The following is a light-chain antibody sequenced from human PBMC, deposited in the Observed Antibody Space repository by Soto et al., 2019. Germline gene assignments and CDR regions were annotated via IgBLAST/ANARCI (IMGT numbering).Light chain of an antibody. V-gene: IGKV2-28*01. Sequence: DIVMTQSPLSLPVTPGEPASISCRSSQSLLHGNGYNYLDWYLQKPGQSPQLLIYLASSRASGVPDRFSGSGSGTDFSLKISRVAAEDVGVYYCMQALQTPWTFGQGTKLEIK. CDR1: QSLLHGNGYNY. CDR3: MQALQTPWT. J-gene: IGKJ2*02. CDR2: LAS.